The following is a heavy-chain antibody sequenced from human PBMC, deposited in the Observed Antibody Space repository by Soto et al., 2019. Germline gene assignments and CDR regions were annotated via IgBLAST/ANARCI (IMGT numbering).Heavy chain of an antibody. CDR2: IGPESGAT. J-gene: IGHJ4*02. Sequence: ASVKVSCKASGYSFTGHYIHWVRQAPEQGPEWMGEIGPESGATRYAEKFQGRVTMTLDTSITTVYMELKNLSPDDTAVYYCGRGRSGQIVVFYWGQGTPVTVSS. D-gene: IGHD1-26*01. CDR3: GRGRSGQIVVFY. CDR1: GYSFTGHY. V-gene: IGHV1-2*02.